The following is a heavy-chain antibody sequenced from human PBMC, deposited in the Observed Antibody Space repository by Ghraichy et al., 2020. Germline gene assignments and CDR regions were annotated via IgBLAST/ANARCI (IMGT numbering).Heavy chain of an antibody. J-gene: IGHJ4*02. Sequence: LSLTCAASGFTVSNNYMNWVRQAPGKGLEWVSVIYSSGSTYYADSVKGRFTISRDNSKNTLYLQMKSLRAEDTAVYYCATGRTGYYFDYWGQGTLVTVSS. CDR3: ATGRTGYYFDY. V-gene: IGHV3-53*01. D-gene: IGHD4-17*01. CDR1: GFTVSNNY. CDR2: IYSSGST.